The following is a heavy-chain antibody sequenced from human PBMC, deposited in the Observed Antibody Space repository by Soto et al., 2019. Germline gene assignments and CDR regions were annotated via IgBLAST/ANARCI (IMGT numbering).Heavy chain of an antibody. CDR3: ARDLGIAVADYYYYGMDV. V-gene: IGHV1-2*02. J-gene: IGHJ6*02. Sequence: ASVKVSCKASGYTFTGYYMHWVRQAPGQGLEWMGWINPSSGGTNYAQKLQGRVTMTRDTSISTAYMELSRLRSDDTAVYYCARDLGIAVADYYYYGMDVWGQGTAVTVSS. CDR1: GYTFTGYY. CDR2: INPSSGGT. D-gene: IGHD6-19*01.